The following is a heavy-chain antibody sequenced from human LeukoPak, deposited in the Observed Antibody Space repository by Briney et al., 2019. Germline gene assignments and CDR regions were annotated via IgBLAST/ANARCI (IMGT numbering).Heavy chain of an antibody. CDR2: INPNSGGT. D-gene: IGHD2-8*01. V-gene: IGHV1-2*02. CDR1: GYTFTVYY. Sequence: ASVTVSFTASGYTFTVYYMHWVRQAPGQGLEWMGWINPNSGGTNYAQKFQGRVTMTRDTSISTAYMELSRLRSDDTAVYYCARPLMVPFSDAFDIWGQGTMVTVSS. CDR3: ARPLMVPFSDAFDI. J-gene: IGHJ3*02.